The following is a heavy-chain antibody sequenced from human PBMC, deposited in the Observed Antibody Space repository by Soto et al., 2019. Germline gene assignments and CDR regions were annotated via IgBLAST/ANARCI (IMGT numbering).Heavy chain of an antibody. Sequence: EASVKVSCKASGYTFTSYTIHWVRQAPGQRLEWMGWINAGNGNTKYSQKFQGRVTITRDTSASTAYMELSSLRSEDTAVYYCAIIGLWFGELSDDFDYWGQGTLVTVSS. CDR1: GYTFTSYT. J-gene: IGHJ4*02. CDR3: AIIGLWFGELSDDFDY. CDR2: INAGNGNT. D-gene: IGHD3-10*01. V-gene: IGHV1-3*01.